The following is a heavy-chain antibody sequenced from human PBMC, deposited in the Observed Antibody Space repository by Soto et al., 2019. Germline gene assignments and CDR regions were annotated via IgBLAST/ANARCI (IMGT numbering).Heavy chain of an antibody. J-gene: IGHJ4*02. CDR1: GYTFTSYG. Sequence: QVQLVQSGAEVKKPGASVKVSCTASGYTFTSYGITWVRQAPGQGLEWMGWISAYNGNTNYAQKLRDRVTMTTDTSTSTAYMELRSLGSDDTAVYYCAREGIVSSVTSLRVYYFDYWGQGTLVTVSS. D-gene: IGHD1-26*01. CDR2: ISAYNGNT. CDR3: AREGIVSSVTSLRVYYFDY. V-gene: IGHV1-18*01.